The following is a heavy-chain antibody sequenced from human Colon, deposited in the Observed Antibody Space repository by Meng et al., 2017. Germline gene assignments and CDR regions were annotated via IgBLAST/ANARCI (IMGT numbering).Heavy chain of an antibody. CDR3: ASSDYYRSDY. CDR2: INHSGTT. V-gene: IGHV4-34*01. CDR1: GGSFSGYY. J-gene: IGHJ4*02. Sequence: QVQLHQWGAGLLEPSETLSLTCAVYGGSFSGYYWSWIRQPPGKGLEWIGEINHSGTTNFNPSLESRVTISIDTSKNQISLNVTSLTAADTAVYYCASSDYYRSDYWGQGTLVTVSS. D-gene: IGHD3-22*01.